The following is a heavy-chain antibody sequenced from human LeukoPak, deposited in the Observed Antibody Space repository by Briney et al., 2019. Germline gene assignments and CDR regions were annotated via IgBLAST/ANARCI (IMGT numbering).Heavy chain of an antibody. J-gene: IGHJ4*02. CDR1: GGSISSGSYY. Sequence: SGTLSLTCTVSGGSISSGSYYWSWIRQPAGKGLEWIGHIYTSGSTNYNPSLKSRVTISLDTSRNHFSLKVTSVTAADTAVYYCARAKGDYWGQGTLVTVSS. CDR2: IYTSGST. V-gene: IGHV4-61*09. CDR3: ARAKGDY.